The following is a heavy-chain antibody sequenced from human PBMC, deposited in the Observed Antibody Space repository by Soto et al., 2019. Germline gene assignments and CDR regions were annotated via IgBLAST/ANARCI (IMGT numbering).Heavy chain of an antibody. CDR2: VNPRGGST. CDR1: GYTFTAYF. CDR3: ARAPYSSSSFFFDF. Sequence: ASVKVSCKASGYTFTAYFMHWVRQAPGQGLEWMGIVNPRGGSTNYAQRFQGRIAMTWDTSTSTVYMELSRLRSDDTAVYYCARAPYSSSSFFFDFWGQGTPVTVSS. D-gene: IGHD6-6*01. J-gene: IGHJ4*02. V-gene: IGHV1-46*01.